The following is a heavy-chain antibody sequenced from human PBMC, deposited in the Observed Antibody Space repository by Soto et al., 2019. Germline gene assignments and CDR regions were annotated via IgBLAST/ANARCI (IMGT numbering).Heavy chain of an antibody. Sequence: QVQLQESGPGLVKPSGTLSLTCTVPGDSISSRDWWRWVRQSPGKGLEWIGSFSHSGRTNYNPSLTRRVTISMDKSKSQFSLELSSVTDADAAVYYCARNCRHYFDYWGQGTLVTVSS. V-gene: IGHV4-4*02. D-gene: IGHD1-1*01. J-gene: IGHJ4*02. CDR3: ARNCRHYFDY. CDR1: GDSISSRDW. CDR2: FSHSGRT.